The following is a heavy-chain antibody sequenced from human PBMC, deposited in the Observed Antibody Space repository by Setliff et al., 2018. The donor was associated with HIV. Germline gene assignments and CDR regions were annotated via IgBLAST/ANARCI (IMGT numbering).Heavy chain of an antibody. V-gene: IGHV4-59*01. J-gene: IGHJ4*02. CDR2: IDDSGNT. D-gene: IGHD2-15*01. CDR3: ARGGYCSGGSCYYFDY. Sequence: SETLSLTCSVSHGSIFGDYWSWVRQSPGKGLEWIAWIDDSGNTNYNPSLKSRVTISVDTSNNQFSVKLTSVTPADTAVYYCARGGYCSGGSCYYFDYWGQGTLVTVSS. CDR1: HGSIFGDY.